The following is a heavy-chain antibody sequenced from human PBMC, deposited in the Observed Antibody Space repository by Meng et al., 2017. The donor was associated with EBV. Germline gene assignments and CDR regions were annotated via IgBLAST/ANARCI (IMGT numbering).Heavy chain of an antibody. V-gene: IGHV4-34*01. CDR1: GGSFTDYY. J-gene: IGHJ4*02. CDR3: ARVGYSVHDVSFEDF. CDR2: VSHSGRT. Sequence: QVLLRQWGAGLLKPSETLSLSCAVYGGSFTDYYWSWIRQAPGKRLEWIGEVSHSGRTRYNPSLKSRVSMSADVSKKQFSLKMKSVTAADTGVYFCARVGYSVHDVSFEDFWGQGTLVTVSS. D-gene: IGHD5/OR15-5a*01.